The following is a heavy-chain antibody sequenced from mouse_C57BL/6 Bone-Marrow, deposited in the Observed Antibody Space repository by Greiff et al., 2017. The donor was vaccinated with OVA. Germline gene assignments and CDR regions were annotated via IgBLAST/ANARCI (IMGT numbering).Heavy chain of an antibody. J-gene: IGHJ1*03. Sequence: EVHLVESEGGLVQPGSSMKLSCTASGFTFSDYYMAWVRQVPEKGLEWVVNINYDGSSTYYLDSLKSRFIISRDNAKNILYLQMSSLKAEDKATEYCARGGGFRYFDVWGTGTTVTVSS. V-gene: IGHV5-16*01. CDR2: INYDGSST. CDR1: GFTFSDYY. CDR3: ARGGGFRYFDV.